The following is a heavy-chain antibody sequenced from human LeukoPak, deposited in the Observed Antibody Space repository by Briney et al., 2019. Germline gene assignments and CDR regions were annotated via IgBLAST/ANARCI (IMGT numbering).Heavy chain of an antibody. CDR3: AREGETARDNAFDI. Sequence: ASVKVSCKASGYTFTGYYMHWVRQARAQGLEWMGGINPNNGGTTNAQKFQVRVPLTRARSISTAYMELSRLRSDATAVYYCAREGETARDNAFDIWGQGTMVTVSS. CDR2: INPNNGGT. CDR1: GYTFTGYY. J-gene: IGHJ3*02. V-gene: IGHV1-2*02. D-gene: IGHD3-16*01.